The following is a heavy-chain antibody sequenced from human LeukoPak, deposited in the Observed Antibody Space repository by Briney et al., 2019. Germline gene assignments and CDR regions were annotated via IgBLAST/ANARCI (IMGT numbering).Heavy chain of an antibody. Sequence: ASVKVSCKASGYTFTGYYMHWVRQAPGQGLEWMGWINPNSGGTNYAQKFQGRVTMTRDTSISTAYIELSRLRSDDTAVYYCARTASNILTSDYYYYYMDVWGKGTTVTVSS. J-gene: IGHJ6*03. D-gene: IGHD3-9*01. V-gene: IGHV1-2*02. CDR1: GYTFTGYY. CDR2: INPNSGGT. CDR3: ARTASNILTSDYYYYYMDV.